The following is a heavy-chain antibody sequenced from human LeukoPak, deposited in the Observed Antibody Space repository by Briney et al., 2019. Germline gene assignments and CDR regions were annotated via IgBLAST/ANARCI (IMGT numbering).Heavy chain of an antibody. D-gene: IGHD6-19*01. CDR3: ARSSLAVAGSGLHDY. CDR1: GFTVSSNY. Sequence: GGSLRLSCAASGFTVSSNYMSWVRQAPGKGLEWVSVIYSGGSTYYADSVKGRFTISRDNSKNTLYLQMNSLRAEDTAVYYCARSSLAVAGSGLHDYWGQGTLVTVSS. J-gene: IGHJ4*02. V-gene: IGHV3-53*01. CDR2: IYSGGST.